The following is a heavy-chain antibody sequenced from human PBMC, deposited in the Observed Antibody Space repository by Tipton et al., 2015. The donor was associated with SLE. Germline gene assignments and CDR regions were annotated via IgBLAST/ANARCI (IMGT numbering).Heavy chain of an antibody. CDR1: GFTFSSYG. CDR3: AKAGPIGCSGGSCGPFDY. D-gene: IGHD2-15*01. Sequence: SLRLSCAASGFTFSSYGMHWVRQAPGNGLEWVAFLRYDGSNKYYADSVKGRFTISRDNSKKTLYLQMNSLRAEDTAVYYCAKAGPIGCSGGSCGPFDYWGQGTLVTVSS. J-gene: IGHJ4*02. V-gene: IGHV3-30*02. CDR2: LRYDGSNK.